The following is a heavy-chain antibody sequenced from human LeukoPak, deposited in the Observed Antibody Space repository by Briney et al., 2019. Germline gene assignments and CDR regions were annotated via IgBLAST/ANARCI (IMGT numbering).Heavy chain of an antibody. Sequence: SETLSLTCAVYGGSFSGYYWSWIRQPPGKGLEWIGEINHSGGTNYNPSLKSRVTISVDTSKNQFSLRLTSVTAADTAVYHCARGIPGRSIDYWGQGTLVTVSS. CDR2: INHSGGT. J-gene: IGHJ4*02. V-gene: IGHV4-34*01. D-gene: IGHD3-16*02. CDR3: ARGIPGRSIDY. CDR1: GGSFSGYY.